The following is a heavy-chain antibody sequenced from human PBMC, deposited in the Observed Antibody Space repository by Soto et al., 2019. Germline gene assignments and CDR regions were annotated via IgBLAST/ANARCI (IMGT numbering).Heavy chain of an antibody. CDR2: IYYSGST. CDR1: GGSISSYY. V-gene: IGHV4-59*01. J-gene: IGHJ5*02. Sequence: SETLSLTCTVSGGSISSYYWSWIRQPPGKGLEWIGYIYYSGSTNYNPSLKSRVTISVDTSKNQFSLKLSSVTAADTAVYYCARNYDYGNWFDPWGQGTLVTAPQ. CDR3: ARNYDYGNWFDP. D-gene: IGHD4-17*01.